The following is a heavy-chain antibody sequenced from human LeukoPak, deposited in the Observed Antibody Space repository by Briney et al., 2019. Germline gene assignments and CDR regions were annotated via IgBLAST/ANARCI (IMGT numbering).Heavy chain of an antibody. J-gene: IGHJ4*02. CDR1: GGSFSGYY. CDR3: ARSRVGDY. D-gene: IGHD2-2*01. Sequence: SETLSLTCAVYGGSFSGYYWSWIRQPPGKGLEWIGEINHSGSTNYDPSLKGRVTISVDTSKNQFSLKLSSVTAADTAVYYCARSRVGDYWGQGTLVTVSS. CDR2: INHSGST. V-gene: IGHV4-34*01.